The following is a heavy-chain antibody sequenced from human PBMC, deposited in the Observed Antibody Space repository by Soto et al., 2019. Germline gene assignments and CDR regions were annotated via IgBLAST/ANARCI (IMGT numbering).Heavy chain of an antibody. D-gene: IGHD1-1*01. CDR2: ISYDGIQK. J-gene: IGHJ3*01. V-gene: IGHV3-30*18. CDR1: GFTFRRHR. Sequence: GKSLRLSCAASGFTFRRHRMHWVRQAPGKGLEWLTIISYDGIQKFYTESVKGRFTITRDNSKNMVFLQMNSLRTEDTAVYYCAKDVWNEVPATDGFDLWGQGTMVTASS. CDR3: AKDVWNEVPATDGFDL.